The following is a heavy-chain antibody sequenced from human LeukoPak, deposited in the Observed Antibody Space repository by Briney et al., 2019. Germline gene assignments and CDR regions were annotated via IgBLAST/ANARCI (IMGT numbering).Heavy chain of an antibody. Sequence: SVKVSCKASGGTFSSHVITWVGQAPGHRVEWMGGIIPIYGTIDYAQKFQGRLTITMDEGTTTSHMELTSLTSEDTAVYYCATPSRLLDVWGKGTTVIVYS. V-gene: IGHV1-69*05. J-gene: IGHJ6*04. D-gene: IGHD6-6*01. CDR1: GGTFSSHV. CDR2: IIPIYGTI. CDR3: ATPSRLLDV.